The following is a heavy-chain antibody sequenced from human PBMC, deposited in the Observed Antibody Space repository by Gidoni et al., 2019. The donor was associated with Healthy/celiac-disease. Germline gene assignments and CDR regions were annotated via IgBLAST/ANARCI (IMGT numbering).Heavy chain of an antibody. V-gene: IGHV3-33*01. CDR1: GFTFSSYG. Sequence: QVQLVESGGGVVQPGRSLRLSCAASGFTFSSYGMHWVRQAPGKGLEWVAVIWYDGSNKYYADSVKGRFTISRDNSKNTLYLQMNSLRAEDTAVYYCARGHSGSYYFDYWGQGTLVTVSS. CDR3: ARGHSGSYYFDY. CDR2: IWYDGSNK. D-gene: IGHD1-26*01. J-gene: IGHJ4*02.